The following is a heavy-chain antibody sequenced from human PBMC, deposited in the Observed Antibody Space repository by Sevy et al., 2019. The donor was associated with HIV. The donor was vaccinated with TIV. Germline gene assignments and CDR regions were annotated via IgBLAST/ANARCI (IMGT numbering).Heavy chain of an antibody. CDR2: ISSSSSYT. D-gene: IGHD6-19*01. CDR1: GFTFSDYY. Sequence: GGSLRLSCAASGFTFSDYYMSWIRQAPGKGLEWVSYISSSSSYTNYADSVKGRFTISRDNAKNSLYRQMNSLRAEDTAVYYCARGSRGQYSSGWYIAFDIWGQGTMVTVSS. CDR3: ARGSRGQYSSGWYIAFDI. V-gene: IGHV3-11*06. J-gene: IGHJ3*02.